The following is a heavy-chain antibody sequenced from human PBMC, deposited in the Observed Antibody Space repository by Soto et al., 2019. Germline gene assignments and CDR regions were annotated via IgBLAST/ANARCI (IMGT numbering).Heavy chain of an antibody. Sequence: LRLSCAASGFTFSSYDMHWVRQATGKGLEWVSAIGTAGDTYYPGSVKGRFTISRENAKNSLYLQMNSLRAGDTAVYYCARVVATIGMDVWGQGTTVTSP. CDR2: IGTAGDT. V-gene: IGHV3-13*01. J-gene: IGHJ6*02. CDR3: ARVVATIGMDV. D-gene: IGHD5-12*01. CDR1: GFTFSSYD.